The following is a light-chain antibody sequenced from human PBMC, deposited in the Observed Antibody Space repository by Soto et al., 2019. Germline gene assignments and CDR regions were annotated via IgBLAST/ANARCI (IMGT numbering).Light chain of an antibody. CDR1: QSLLHSNGYNY. J-gene: IGKJ4*01. V-gene: IGKV2-28*01. CDR3: MQALQAPIT. CDR2: LGS. Sequence: DIVMTQSPLSLPVTPGEPASISCRSSQSLLHSNGYNYLDWYLQKPGQSPQLLIYLGSNRASGVPDMFGGSGSGTYFTLKISRVEAEDVGVYYCMQALQAPITFGGETKVEIK.